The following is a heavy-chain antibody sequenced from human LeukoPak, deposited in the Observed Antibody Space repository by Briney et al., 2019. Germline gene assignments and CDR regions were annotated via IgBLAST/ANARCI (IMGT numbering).Heavy chain of an antibody. CDR2: INHSGST. D-gene: IGHD1-7*01. Sequence: SETLSLTCAVYGGSFSGYYWSWIRQPPGKGLEWIGEINHSGSTNYNPSLKSRVTISVDTSKTQFSLKLSSVTAADTAVYYCATNSGSWFDPWGQGTLVTVSS. V-gene: IGHV4-34*01. CDR3: ATNSGSWFDP. CDR1: GGSFSGYY. J-gene: IGHJ5*02.